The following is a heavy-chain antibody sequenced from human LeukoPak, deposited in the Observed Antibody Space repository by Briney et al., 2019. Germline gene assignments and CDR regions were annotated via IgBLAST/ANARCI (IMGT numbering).Heavy chain of an antibody. CDR2: ISYDGSNK. CDR1: GFTFRSYP. CDR3: ARDRISGGGWSPGVDL. Sequence: GRSPRLSCAASGFTFRSYPMQWVRQAPGKGLEWVAVISYDGSNKYYTDSVKGRFTISRDNSKNTLYLEMNSLRAEDTAVYYCARDRISGGGWSPGVDLWGQGTLVAVSS. D-gene: IGHD6-19*01. V-gene: IGHV3-30*04. J-gene: IGHJ4*02.